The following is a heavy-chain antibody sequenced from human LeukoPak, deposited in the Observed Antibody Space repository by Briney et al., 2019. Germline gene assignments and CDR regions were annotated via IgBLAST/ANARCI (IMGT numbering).Heavy chain of an antibody. J-gene: IGHJ5*02. CDR2: IRSDGSNK. CDR1: GFTFGSYG. Sequence: PGGSLRLSCAASGFTFGSYGMHWVRQAPGKGLEWVTFIRSDGSNKYYADSVKGRFTISRDNSKNTLYLQMNTLIADDTAVYYCAATITGGHWFDPWGQGTLVTVSS. D-gene: IGHD5-24*01. V-gene: IGHV3-30*02. CDR3: AATITGGHWFDP.